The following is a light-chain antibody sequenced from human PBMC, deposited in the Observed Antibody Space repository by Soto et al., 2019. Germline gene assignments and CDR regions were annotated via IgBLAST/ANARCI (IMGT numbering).Light chain of an antibody. CDR3: QQYGSSPRD. CDR1: QSVRSNY. Sequence: PGERATLSCRASQSVRSNYLAWYQQKPGRAPRLLIYGASSRATGIPDRFSGSGSGTDFTLTISRLEPEDFAVYYCQQYGSSPRDFGGGKKVEI. CDR2: GAS. V-gene: IGKV3-20*01. J-gene: IGKJ4*01.